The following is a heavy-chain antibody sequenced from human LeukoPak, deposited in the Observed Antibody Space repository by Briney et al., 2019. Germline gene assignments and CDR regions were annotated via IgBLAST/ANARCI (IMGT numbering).Heavy chain of an antibody. Sequence: PSETLSLTCTVSGGSISSYYWSWIRQPPGKGPEWIGYIYYSGSTRYNPSLKSRVTISVDTSKNQFSLKLSSVTAADTAVYYCARHIRTSFIDYWGQGTLVTVSS. CDR2: IYYSGST. CDR3: ARHIRTSFIDY. V-gene: IGHV4-59*08. D-gene: IGHD1-14*01. CDR1: GGSISSYY. J-gene: IGHJ4*02.